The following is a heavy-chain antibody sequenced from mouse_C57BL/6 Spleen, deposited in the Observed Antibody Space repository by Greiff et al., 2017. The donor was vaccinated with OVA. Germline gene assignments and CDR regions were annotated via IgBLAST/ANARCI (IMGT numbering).Heavy chain of an antibody. J-gene: IGHJ2*01. CDR3: ARERYYYGSSYPFDY. V-gene: IGHV1-55*01. CDR2: IYPGSGST. Sequence: QVQLKQPGAELVKPGASVKMSCKASGYTFTSYWITWVKQRPGQGLEWIGDIYPGSGSTNYNEKFKSKATLTVDTSSSTAYMQLSSLTSEDSAVYYCARERYYYGSSYPFDYWGQGTTLTVSS. CDR1: GYTFTSYW. D-gene: IGHD1-1*01.